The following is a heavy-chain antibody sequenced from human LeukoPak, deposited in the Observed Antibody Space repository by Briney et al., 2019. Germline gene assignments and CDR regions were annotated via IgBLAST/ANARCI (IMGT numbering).Heavy chain of an antibody. CDR1: GGSFSGYY. CDR2: INHSGST. J-gene: IGHJ6*02. V-gene: IGHV4-34*01. D-gene: IGHD1-26*01. CDR3: AVRRATYYYYGMDV. Sequence: SETLSLTCAVYGGSFSGYYWSWIRQPPGKGLEWIGEINHSGSTNYNPSLKSRVTISVDTSKNQFSLKLSSVTAADTAVYYRAVRRATYYYYGMDVWGQGTTVTVSS.